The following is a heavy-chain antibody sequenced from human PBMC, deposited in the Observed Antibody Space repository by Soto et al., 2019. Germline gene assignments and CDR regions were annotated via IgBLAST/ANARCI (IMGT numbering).Heavy chain of an antibody. V-gene: IGHV4-4*02. CDR3: ASMHREYYYYGMDV. CDR1: GDSISSSKW. J-gene: IGHJ6*02. Sequence: SETLSLTCGVSGDSISSSKWWTWVRQTPGNGLEWIGKIDHNGVANYSPSLEGRVTISKDISKNQISLKVTSVTAADSAVYYCASMHREYYYYGMDVWAQGATVTVSS. CDR2: IDHNGVA.